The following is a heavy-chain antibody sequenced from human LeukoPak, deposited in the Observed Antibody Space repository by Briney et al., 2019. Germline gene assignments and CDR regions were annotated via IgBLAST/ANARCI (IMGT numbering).Heavy chain of an antibody. Sequence: AGGSLRLSCVASGFNFSTYWMGWVRQAPGQGLEYFSHMSNDGSSTVYADSVKGRFTISRENATNTLYLQMNSLRAEDTAVYYCARDNWGSLDYWGQGALITVSS. V-gene: IGHV3-74*01. CDR2: MSNDGSST. CDR3: ARDNWGSLDY. CDR1: GFNFSTYW. J-gene: IGHJ4*02. D-gene: IGHD7-27*01.